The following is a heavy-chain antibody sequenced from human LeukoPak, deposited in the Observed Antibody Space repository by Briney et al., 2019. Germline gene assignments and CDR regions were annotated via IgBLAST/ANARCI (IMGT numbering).Heavy chain of an antibody. V-gene: IGHV3-33*06. Sequence: GGSLRLSCAASGFTFSSYGMHWVRQAPGKGLEWVAVIWYDGSNKYYADSVKGRFTISRGNSKNTLYLQMNSLRAGDTAVYCCAKDLVDTGMVPAVYYYYYMDVWGKGTTVTVSS. CDR2: IWYDGSNK. CDR3: AKDLVDTGMVPAVYYYYYMDV. D-gene: IGHD5-18*01. J-gene: IGHJ6*03. CDR1: GFTFSSYG.